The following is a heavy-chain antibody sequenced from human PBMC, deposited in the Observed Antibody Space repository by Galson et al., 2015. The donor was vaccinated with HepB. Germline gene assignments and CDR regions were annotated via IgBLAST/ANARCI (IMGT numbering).Heavy chain of an antibody. D-gene: IGHD3-22*01. CDR2: ISTYNGNT. J-gene: IGHJ6*02. V-gene: IGHV1-18*01. CDR1: GYTFTNYG. CDR3: ARDRYYYDSSGSTYYYGMDV. Sequence: SVKVSCKASGYTFTNYGLSWVRQAPGQGLEWMAWISTYNGNTNFAQKLQGRVTMTTDTSTSTAYMELRSLRSDDTAVYYCARDRYYYDSSGSTYYYGMDVWGQGTTVTVSS.